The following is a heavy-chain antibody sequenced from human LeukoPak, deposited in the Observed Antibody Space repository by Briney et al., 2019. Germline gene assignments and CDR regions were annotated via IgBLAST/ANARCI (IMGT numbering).Heavy chain of an antibody. CDR2: ISGGGGSA. J-gene: IGHJ4*02. D-gene: IGHD3-22*01. Sequence: PGGSLRLSCAASGFTFSSYGMGWVRQAPGKGLEWVSAISGGGGSAYYADSVKGRFTISRDNSKNTLYLQMNSLRAEDTALYYCARGPYGDSSGYYYDWGQGTLVTVSS. V-gene: IGHV3-23*01. CDR3: ARGPYGDSSGYYYD. CDR1: GFTFSSYG.